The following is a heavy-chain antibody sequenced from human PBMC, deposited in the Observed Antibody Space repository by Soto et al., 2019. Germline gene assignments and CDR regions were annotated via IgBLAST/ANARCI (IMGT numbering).Heavy chain of an antibody. J-gene: IGHJ5*02. CDR1: VGSINSGGYH. V-gene: IGHV4-31*03. CDR3: AGMPYTSGLRFDP. CDR2: IYQSGVT. D-gene: IGHD6-19*01. Sequence: TLSVTCSVSVGSINSGGYHWTWILQHPEKGLEWIGFIYQSGVTSYNPSLASRVSISLDRSNNQCSLKLKSVTAADTAVYFCAGMPYTSGLRFDPWGPGTLVTVSS.